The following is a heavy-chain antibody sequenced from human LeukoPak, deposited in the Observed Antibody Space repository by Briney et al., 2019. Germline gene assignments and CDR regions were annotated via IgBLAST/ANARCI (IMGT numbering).Heavy chain of an antibody. D-gene: IGHD3-10*01. CDR3: ASGGRVRGRPFDY. Sequence: PGRSLRLSCAASGFTFDDYAMHWARQAPGKGLEWVSGISWNSGIIGYADSVKGRFTISRDNAKNSLYLQMNSLRAEDTAVYYCASGGRVRGRPFDYWGQGTLVTVSS. CDR1: GFTFDDYA. CDR2: ISWNSGII. J-gene: IGHJ4*02. V-gene: IGHV3-9*01.